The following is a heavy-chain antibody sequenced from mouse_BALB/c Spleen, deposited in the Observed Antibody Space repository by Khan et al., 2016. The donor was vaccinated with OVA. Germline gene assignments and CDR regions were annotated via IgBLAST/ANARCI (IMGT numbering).Heavy chain of an antibody. CDR3: ARTARIKY. J-gene: IGHJ2*01. CDR2: ISYSGST. V-gene: IGHV3-2*02. CDR1: GYSITSGYG. D-gene: IGHD1-2*01. Sequence: EVQLQESGPGLVKPSQSLSLTCTVTGYSITSGYGWNWIRQFPGNKLEWMGYISYSGSTNYNPSLKSRISITRDTSKNQSFLQLNSVTTADTATYYCARTARIKYWGQGTTLTVSS.